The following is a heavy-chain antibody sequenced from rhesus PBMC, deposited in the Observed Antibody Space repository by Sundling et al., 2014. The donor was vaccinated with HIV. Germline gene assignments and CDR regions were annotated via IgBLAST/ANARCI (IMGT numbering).Heavy chain of an antibody. CDR1: GGSISGYY. Sequence: QVQLQESGPGLVKPSETLSLTCAVSGGSISGYYWSWIRQAPGKHLEWIGEINGNGGSTNYQPSLKSRVTISSDTAKNQLSLKLSSVTDADTAVYFCARAKGWNYPFDSWGQGVLVTVSS. D-gene: IGHD1-1*01. CDR3: ARAKGWNYPFDS. CDR2: INGNGGST. J-gene: IGHJ4*01. V-gene: IGHV4-160*01.